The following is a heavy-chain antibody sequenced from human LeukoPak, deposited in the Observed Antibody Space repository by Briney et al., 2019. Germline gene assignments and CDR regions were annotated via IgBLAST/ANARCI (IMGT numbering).Heavy chain of an antibody. CDR2: ISSSGSTI. V-gene: IGHV3-48*03. CDR1: GFTFSSYE. J-gene: IGHJ5*01. D-gene: IGHD6-19*01. CDR3: ARDPFKQWLADS. Sequence: PGGSLRLSCAASGFTFSSYEMNWVRQAPGKGLEWVSYISSSGSTIYYADSVKGRFTISRDNAKNTVYLQMNSLRAEDTAVYYCARDPFKQWLADSWGQGTLVTVSS.